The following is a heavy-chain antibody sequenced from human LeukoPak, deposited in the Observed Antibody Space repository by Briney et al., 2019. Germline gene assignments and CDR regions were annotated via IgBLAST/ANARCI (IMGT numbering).Heavy chain of an antibody. V-gene: IGHV3-15*01. CDR1: GFTFSEAW. CDR2: IKSKSDGGTT. Sequence: GGSLRLSCAASGFTFSEAWMSWVRQAPGKGLEWVGRIKSKSDGGTTDYVASVKGRFIISRDDSKNTLYLQMNSLETEDTAVYFCTTDKQLSPDYWGQGTLVTVSS. CDR3: TTDKQLSPDY. D-gene: IGHD1-1*01. J-gene: IGHJ4*02.